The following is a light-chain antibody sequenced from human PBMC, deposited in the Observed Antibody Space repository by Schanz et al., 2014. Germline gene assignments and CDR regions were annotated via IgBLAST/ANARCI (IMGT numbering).Light chain of an antibody. V-gene: IGKV3-20*01. CDR2: KTS. Sequence: EIVLTQSPASLSLSPGERATLSCRASQSVSSYLAWYQQKPGQAPRVVIYKTSTRATGIPDRFSGSGSGTDFTLTISRLEAEDFAVYYCHQYGISPFTFGPGTKLDLK. CDR1: QSVSSY. J-gene: IGKJ3*01. CDR3: HQYGISPFT.